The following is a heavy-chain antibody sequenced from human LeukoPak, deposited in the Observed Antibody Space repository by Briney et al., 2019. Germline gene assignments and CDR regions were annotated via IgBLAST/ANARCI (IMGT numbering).Heavy chain of an antibody. CDR3: ARRCSGGSCYSGNWFDP. D-gene: IGHD2-15*01. V-gene: IGHV4-4*07. CDR1: GGSISSYY. J-gene: IGHJ5*02. Sequence: PSETLSLTCTVSGGSISSYYWSWIRQPAGKGLEWIGRIYTSGSTNYNPSLKSRVTMSVDTSKNQFSLKLSSVTAADTAVYYCARRCSGGSCYSGNWFDPWGQGTLVTVSS. CDR2: IYTSGST.